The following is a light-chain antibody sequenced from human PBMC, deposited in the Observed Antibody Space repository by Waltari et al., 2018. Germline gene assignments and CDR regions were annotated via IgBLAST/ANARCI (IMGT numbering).Light chain of an antibody. J-gene: IGLJ3*02. CDR3: QVWDSSRAQVL. V-gene: IGLV3-21*04. Sequence: SYVLTQPPSVSVAPGQTARITCGVNNIGRRSVHWCQQRPGQAPVVVIYYDTDRPSGIPERFSGSNSGDTATLTISRVEAGDEADYYCQVWDSSRAQVLFGGGTRLTVL. CDR2: YDT. CDR1: NIGRRS.